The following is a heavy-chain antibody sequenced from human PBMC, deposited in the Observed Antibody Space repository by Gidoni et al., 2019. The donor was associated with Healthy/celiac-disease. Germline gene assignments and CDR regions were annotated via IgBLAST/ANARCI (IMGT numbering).Heavy chain of an antibody. V-gene: IGHV1-18*01. Sequence: QVQLVQSGAEVKKPGASVKVSCKASGYTFPGYGISWVRQAPGQGLEWIGGISAYNGNTNYSQKHQGRVTMTTDTSTSTAYMELRSLRSDDSAVYYCARVGWELLYIDYWGQGTLVTVSS. CDR3: ARVGWELLYIDY. J-gene: IGHJ4*02. CDR1: GYTFPGYG. CDR2: ISAYNGNT. D-gene: IGHD1-26*01.